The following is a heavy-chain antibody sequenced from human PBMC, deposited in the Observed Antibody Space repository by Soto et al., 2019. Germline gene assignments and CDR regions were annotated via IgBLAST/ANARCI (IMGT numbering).Heavy chain of an antibody. CDR1: GYTLTEIS. Sequence: GASVKVSCKASGYTLTEISMHWVRQAPGKGLEWMGGLDPEDGETIYAQKFQGRATMTEDTSTDTAYMELRSLTSDDTAVYYCARDLDPSGSYYTDYWGPGTLVTVSS. D-gene: IGHD3-10*01. V-gene: IGHV1-24*01. J-gene: IGHJ4*02. CDR3: ARDLDPSGSYYTDY. CDR2: LDPEDGET.